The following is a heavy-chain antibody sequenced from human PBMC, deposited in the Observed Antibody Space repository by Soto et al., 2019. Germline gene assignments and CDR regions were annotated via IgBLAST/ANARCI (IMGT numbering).Heavy chain of an antibody. CDR2: ISGSGGST. CDR1: GFTFSSYA. J-gene: IGHJ4*02. D-gene: IGHD5-12*01. Sequence: PGGSLRLSCAASGFTFSSYAMSWVRQAPGKGLEWVSAISGSGGSTYYADSVKGRFTISRDNSKNTLYLQMNSLRAEDTAVYYCAKDPPRYSGYDYSFDYWGQGTLVTVSS. CDR3: AKDPPRYSGYDYSFDY. V-gene: IGHV3-23*01.